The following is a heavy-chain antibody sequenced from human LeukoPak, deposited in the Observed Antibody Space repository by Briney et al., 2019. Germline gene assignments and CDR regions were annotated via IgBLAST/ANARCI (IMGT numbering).Heavy chain of an antibody. D-gene: IGHD3-22*01. Sequence: SETLSLTCTVSGGSISSYYWSWIRQPPGKGLEWLGYIYYSGSTNYNPSLKSRVTISVDTSKNQFSLKLSSVTAADTAVYYCARGSSYYYDSSGYVYYFDYWGQGTLVTVSS. CDR2: IYYSGST. J-gene: IGHJ4*02. CDR1: GGSISSYY. CDR3: ARGSSYYYDSSGYVYYFDY. V-gene: IGHV4-59*01.